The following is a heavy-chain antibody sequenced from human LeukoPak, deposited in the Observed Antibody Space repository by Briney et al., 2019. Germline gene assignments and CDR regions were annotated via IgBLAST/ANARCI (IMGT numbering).Heavy chain of an antibody. CDR2: IRGDNGNT. J-gene: IGHJ4*02. CDR3: ARVDMLTGYYFFDY. D-gene: IGHD3-9*01. V-gene: IGHV1-18*01. Sequence: ASVKVSCKASGYTFTRYGVSWVRQAPGQGLEWMGWIRGDNGNTNYAQNFQGRVTMTTDTPSSTAYMEVRSLRSDDTAVYYCARVDMLTGYYFFDYWAREPWSPSPQ. CDR1: GYTFTRYG.